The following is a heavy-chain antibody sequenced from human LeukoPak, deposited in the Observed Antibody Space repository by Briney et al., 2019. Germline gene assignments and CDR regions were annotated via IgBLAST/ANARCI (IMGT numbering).Heavy chain of an antibody. D-gene: IGHD6-13*01. V-gene: IGHV3-23*01. CDR1: GFTFSSYA. J-gene: IGHJ3*02. CDR3: AKVLHSSSWYIAPDDAFDI. CDR2: ISGSGGST. Sequence: GGSLRLSCAASGFTFSSYAMSWVRQAPGKGLEWVSAISGSGGSTYYADSVKGRFTISRDNSKNTLYLQMNSLRAEDTAVYYCAKVLHSSSWYIAPDDAFDIWGQGTMVTVSS.